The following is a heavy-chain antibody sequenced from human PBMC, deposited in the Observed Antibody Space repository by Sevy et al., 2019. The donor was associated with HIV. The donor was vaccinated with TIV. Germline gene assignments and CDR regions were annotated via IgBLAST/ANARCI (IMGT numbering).Heavy chain of an antibody. CDR1: GFPFGGYG. D-gene: IGHD2-21*02. Sequence: GGSLRLSCTGSGFPFGGYGMSWVRQAPGKGLEWVSSITGSGVTIYYGDSVKGRCTFSRDNSKNTMYLEMNSLRIDDTAVYYCATDGVSGGDFEHFQPWGQGTLVTVSS. V-gene: IGHV3-23*01. CDR3: ATDGVSGGDFEHFQP. CDR2: ITGSGVTI. J-gene: IGHJ1*01.